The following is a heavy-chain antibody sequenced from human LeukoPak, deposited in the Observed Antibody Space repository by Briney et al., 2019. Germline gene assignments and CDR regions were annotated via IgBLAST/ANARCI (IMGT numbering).Heavy chain of an antibody. J-gene: IGHJ3*02. CDR2: INSGNT. CDR1: GGSISSYY. CDR3: ARGVKGYDVFDI. V-gene: IGHV4-59*12. D-gene: IGHD6-13*01. Sequence: PSETLSLTCTVSGGSISSYYWNWIRQAPGKGLEWIGYINSGNTNYNPSLKSRVTISVDKSKNQFSLNLNSVTAADTAVYYCARGVKGYDVFDIWGQGTVVTVSS.